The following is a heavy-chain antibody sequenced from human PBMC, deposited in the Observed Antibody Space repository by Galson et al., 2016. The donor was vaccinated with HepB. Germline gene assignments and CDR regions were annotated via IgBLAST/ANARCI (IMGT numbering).Heavy chain of an antibody. J-gene: IGHJ4*02. CDR2: MIPNSGTT. CDR1: GFTFTTYD. Sequence: CKASGFTFTTYDINWVRQATGQGLEWLGWMIPNSGTTGYAQKFQGRVTMTRNTSISTAYMELSSLRSEDTAVYYCARGRYCSGGSCYGGFDYWGQGALVTVSS. V-gene: IGHV1-8*01. D-gene: IGHD2-15*01. CDR3: ARGRYCSGGSCYGGFDY.